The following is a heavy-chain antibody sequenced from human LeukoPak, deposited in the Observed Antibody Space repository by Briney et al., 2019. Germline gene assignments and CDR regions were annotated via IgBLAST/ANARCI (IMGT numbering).Heavy chain of an antibody. CDR3: ARDLRGEWEPTPFDY. CDR2: MRQDGGEI. Sequence: PGGSLRLSCAASGFTFSSYWMSWVRQAPGKGLEWVANMRQDGGEIYYVDSVKGRFTISRDNAKNSLHLEMNSLRAEDTAVYYCARDLRGEWEPTPFDYWGQGTLVTVSS. CDR1: GFTFSSYW. D-gene: IGHD1-26*01. J-gene: IGHJ4*02. V-gene: IGHV3-7*01.